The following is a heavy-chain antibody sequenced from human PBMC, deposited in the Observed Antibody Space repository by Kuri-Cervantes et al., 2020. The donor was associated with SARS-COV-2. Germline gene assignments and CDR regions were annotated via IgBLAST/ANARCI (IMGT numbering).Heavy chain of an antibody. J-gene: IGHJ5*02. CDR3: ARDRLQGYYDSSGSLGFDP. V-gene: IGHV3-23*01. CDR1: GFAFSNYA. D-gene: IGHD3-22*01. Sequence: GESLKISCAASGFAFSNYAMSWVRQAPGKGLEWVLGISGSGEITYYADSVKGRFTISRDNSKNTLYLQMNSLRAEDTAVYYCARDRLQGYYDSSGSLGFDPWGQGTLVTVSS. CDR2: ISGSGEIT.